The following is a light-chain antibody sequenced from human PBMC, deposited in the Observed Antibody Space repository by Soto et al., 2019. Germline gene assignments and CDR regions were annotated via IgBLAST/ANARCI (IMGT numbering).Light chain of an antibody. Sequence: DIVMTQSPDSLAVSLGERATINCKSSQSVLYSSNNKNYLAWYQQKPGQPPKLIIYWASTRESGVPDRFSGSGSGKDFTLTISSLQAEDVAVYYCQQYYNTPFTFGPGTKVDIK. CDR2: WAS. V-gene: IGKV4-1*01. J-gene: IGKJ3*01. CDR1: QSVLYSSNNKNY. CDR3: QQYYNTPFT.